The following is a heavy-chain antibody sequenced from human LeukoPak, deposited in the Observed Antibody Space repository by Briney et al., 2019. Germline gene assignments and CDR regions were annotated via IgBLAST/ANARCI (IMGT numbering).Heavy chain of an antibody. CDR1: GYSFTSYW. Sequence: GESLKISCKGSGYSFTSYWIGWVRQMPGKDLEWMEIIYPSDSDTRYNPSFQGRVTMSADKSINTAYLQWSSLKDSDTAMYYCARHGQQLVGDYWGQGTLVTVSS. CDR3: ARHGQQLVGDY. D-gene: IGHD6-13*01. V-gene: IGHV5-51*01. CDR2: IYPSDSDT. J-gene: IGHJ4*02.